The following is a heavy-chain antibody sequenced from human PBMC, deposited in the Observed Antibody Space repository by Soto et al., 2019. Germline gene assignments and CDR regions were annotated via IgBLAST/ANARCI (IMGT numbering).Heavy chain of an antibody. Sequence: PSETLSLTCTVSGGSITIGDYYWSWVRQPPGKDLEYIGYIYYTGSTYYNPSLNRRVTLSVDTSKNQFSLILSSVTAADTAVYYCVRGLAVKPRYYFDYWGQGTLVTVSS. J-gene: IGHJ4*02. CDR2: IYYTGST. CDR3: VRGLAVKPRYYFDY. V-gene: IGHV4-30-4*01. D-gene: IGHD6-19*01. CDR1: GGSITIGDYY.